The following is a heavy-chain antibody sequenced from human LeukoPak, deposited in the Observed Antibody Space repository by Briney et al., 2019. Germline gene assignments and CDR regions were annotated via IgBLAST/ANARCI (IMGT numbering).Heavy chain of an antibody. CDR2: INAGNGNT. Sequence: ASVKVSCKASGYTFTSYAMHWVRQAPGQRLEWMGWINAGNGNTKYPQKFQGRVTITRDTSASTAYMELSSLRSEDTAVYYCARDLYYDFWSGYYTPDYWGQGTLVTVSS. CDR1: GYTFTSYA. CDR3: ARDLYYDFWSGYYTPDY. D-gene: IGHD3-3*01. V-gene: IGHV1-3*01. J-gene: IGHJ4*02.